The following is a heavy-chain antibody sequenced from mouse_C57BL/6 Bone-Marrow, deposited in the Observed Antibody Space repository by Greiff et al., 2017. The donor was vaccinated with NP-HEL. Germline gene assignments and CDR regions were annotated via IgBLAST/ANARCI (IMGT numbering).Heavy chain of an antibody. D-gene: IGHD1-3*01. Sequence: EVQVVESGGGLVQPGGSLKLSCTASGFTFSDYYMYWVRQVPEKGLEWVANINNDGGSTYYPDSLKGRFIISRDNAKNTLYLQMSSLKSEDTATYYCARPPLFVREWEFAYWGQGTTVTVSA. CDR3: ARPPLFVREWEFAY. V-gene: IGHV5-12*01. J-gene: IGHJ3*01. CDR1: GFTFSDYY. CDR2: INNDGGST.